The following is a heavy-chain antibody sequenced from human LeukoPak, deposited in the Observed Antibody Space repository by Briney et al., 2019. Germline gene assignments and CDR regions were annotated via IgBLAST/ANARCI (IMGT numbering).Heavy chain of an antibody. CDR2: IRYSGTT. CDR3: ARVSSGGYFHTYYFDY. Sequence: PSETLSLTCTVSGGSISGYYWSWIRQPPGPGLEGIGYIRYSGTTNYSPSLKSRATISVDTSKNQFSLNLISVTAADTAIYYCARVSSGGYFHTYYFDYWGQGTLVTVSS. CDR1: GGSISGYY. D-gene: IGHD3-22*01. J-gene: IGHJ4*02. V-gene: IGHV4-59*01.